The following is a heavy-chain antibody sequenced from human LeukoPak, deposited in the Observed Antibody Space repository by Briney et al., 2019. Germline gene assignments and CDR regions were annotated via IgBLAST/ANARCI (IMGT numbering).Heavy chain of an antibody. Sequence: GGSLRLSCAASGFTFSSYAMHWVRQAPGKGLEWVAVIWYDGSNKYYADSVKGRFTISRDNSKNTLYLQMNSLRAEDTAVYYCARGDSSSWNNYFDYWGQGTLVTVSS. CDR2: IWYDGSNK. V-gene: IGHV3-33*08. CDR3: ARGDSSSWNNYFDY. CDR1: GFTFSSYA. J-gene: IGHJ4*02. D-gene: IGHD6-13*01.